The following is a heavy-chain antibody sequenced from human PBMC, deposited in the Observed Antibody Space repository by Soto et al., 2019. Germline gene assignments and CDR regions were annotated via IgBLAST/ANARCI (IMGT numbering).Heavy chain of an antibody. CDR1: GFSFSSYE. CDR3: ASLSGSYGFDP. Sequence: EAQLVESGGDLVQPGGSLSLSCAGSGFSFSSYEMNWVRQAPGKGLEWVSYISSSGSDTYYADSVKDRFTISRDNAQNSLYLQMTRLRAEDTAIYYCASLSGSYGFDPWGQGTLVTVAS. D-gene: IGHD1-26*01. V-gene: IGHV3-48*03. J-gene: IGHJ5*02. CDR2: ISSSGSDT.